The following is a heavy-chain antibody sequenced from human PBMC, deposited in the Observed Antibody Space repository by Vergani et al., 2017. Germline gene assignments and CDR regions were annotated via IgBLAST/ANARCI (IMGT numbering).Heavy chain of an antibody. CDR1: GGTFSSYA. D-gene: IGHD3-3*01. J-gene: IGHJ6*03. V-gene: IGHV1-69*01. CDR2: IIPIFGTA. CDR3: ARDGNTIFGVVIDYYYMDV. Sequence: QVQLVQSGAEVKKPGSSVKVSCKASGGTFSSYAISWVRQAPGQGLEWMGGIIPIFGTANYAQKFQGRVTITADESTSTAYMELSSLRSEDTAVYYFARDGNTIFGVVIDYYYMDVWGKGTTVTVSS.